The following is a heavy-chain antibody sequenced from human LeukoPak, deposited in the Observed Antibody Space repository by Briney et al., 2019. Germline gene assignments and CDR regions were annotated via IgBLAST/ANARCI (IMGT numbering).Heavy chain of an antibody. V-gene: IGHV3-23*01. D-gene: IGHD2-2*01. CDR3: AKVFPAGYYFDY. J-gene: IGHJ4*02. Sequence: PGGSLRLSCAASGFSFSTFAMGWVRQAPGKGLEWVSSISGSADSTYYADPVKGRFTIFRDNSKHTLYLQMDSLRAEDTAVYYCAKVFPAGYYFDYWGLGTLVTVSS. CDR1: GFSFSTFA. CDR2: ISGSADST.